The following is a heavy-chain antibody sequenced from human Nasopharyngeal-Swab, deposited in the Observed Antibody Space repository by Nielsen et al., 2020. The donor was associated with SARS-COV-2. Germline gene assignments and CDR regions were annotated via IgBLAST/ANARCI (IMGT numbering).Heavy chain of an antibody. V-gene: IGHV3-30*18. J-gene: IGHJ4*02. CDR2: ISYGGSNK. Sequence: GGSLRLSCAASGFTFSSYGMHWVRQAPGKGLEWVAVISYGGSNKYYADSVKGRFTISRDNSKNTLYLQMNSLRAEDTAVYYCAKGLEMATADYWGQGTLVTVS. CDR1: GFTFSSYG. CDR3: AKGLEMATADY. D-gene: IGHD5-24*01.